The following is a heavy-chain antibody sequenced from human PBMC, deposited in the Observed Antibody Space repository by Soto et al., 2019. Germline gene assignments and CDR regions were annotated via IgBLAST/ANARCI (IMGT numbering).Heavy chain of an antibody. Sequence: EVQLVESGGGLVQRGGSLRLSCAASGFSVSSNYMSWVRQAPGKGLEWVSVIYDGGSTYYADSVKGRFTISRDNFKNTLYLQMNSLGVEDTAVYYCEGTNLEAFDIWGQGTMVTVSS. J-gene: IGHJ3*02. CDR2: IYDGGST. CDR1: GFSVSSNY. CDR3: EGTNLEAFDI. V-gene: IGHV3-66*01. D-gene: IGHD2-8*01.